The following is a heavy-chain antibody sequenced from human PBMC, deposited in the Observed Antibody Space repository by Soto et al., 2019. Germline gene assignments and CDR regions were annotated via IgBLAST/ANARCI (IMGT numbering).Heavy chain of an antibody. Sequence: GGSLRLSCAASGFTFSNYAMTWVRQAPGKGLEWVSSISGSGDSTYYADSVKGRFTISRDNSKNTLYLQMKSLRAEDTAVYYCAKGGGYIVVTPSAVNYWGQGTLVTVSS. V-gene: IGHV3-23*01. J-gene: IGHJ4*02. CDR1: GFTFSNYA. CDR3: AKGGGYIVVTPSAVNY. CDR2: ISGSGDST. D-gene: IGHD5-18*01.